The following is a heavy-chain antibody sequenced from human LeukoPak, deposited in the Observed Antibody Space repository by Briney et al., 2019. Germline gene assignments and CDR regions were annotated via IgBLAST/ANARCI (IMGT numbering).Heavy chain of an antibody. CDR3: AAAPIEMQQRGFDY. Sequence: SVKVSCKASGFTFTNSPMQWVRQARGQRLEWIGWIVVASGNSQYTQKFQERVTITMDMSTSTAYMELSSLRPEDTAVYYCAAAPIEMQQRGFDYWGQGTLVTVSS. J-gene: IGHJ4*02. V-gene: IGHV1-58*02. CDR1: GFTFTNSP. CDR2: IVVASGNS. D-gene: IGHD5-24*01.